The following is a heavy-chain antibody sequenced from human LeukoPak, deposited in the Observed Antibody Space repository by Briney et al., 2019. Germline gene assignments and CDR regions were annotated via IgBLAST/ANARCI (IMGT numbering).Heavy chain of an antibody. CDR2: IRGSGGGT. CDR3: AKDHSRGWYGSFDY. V-gene: IGHV3-23*01. Sequence: PGGSLRLSCAASGFTFSSYAMSWVRQAPGKGLEWVSAIRGSGGGTYYVDSVKGRFTISRDNSKNTLYLQMNSLRAEDTAVYYCAKDHSRGWYGSFDYWGQGTLVTVSS. CDR1: GFTFSSYA. D-gene: IGHD6-19*01. J-gene: IGHJ4*02.